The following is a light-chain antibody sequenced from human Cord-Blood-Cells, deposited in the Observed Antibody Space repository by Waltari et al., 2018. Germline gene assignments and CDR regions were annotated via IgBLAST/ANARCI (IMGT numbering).Light chain of an antibody. CDR2: SNN. Sequence: QSVLTQPPSASGPPGQRVTISCSGSSSNIGSNTVNLYQQLPGTAPKLLIYSNNQRPSGVPDRFSGSKSGTSASLAISGLQSEDEADYYCAAWDDSLNGWVFGGGTRLTVL. J-gene: IGLJ3*02. CDR1: SSNIGSNT. CDR3: AAWDDSLNGWV. V-gene: IGLV1-44*01.